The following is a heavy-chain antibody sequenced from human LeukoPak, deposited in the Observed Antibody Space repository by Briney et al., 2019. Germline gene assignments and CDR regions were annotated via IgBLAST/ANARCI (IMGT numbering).Heavy chain of an antibody. V-gene: IGHV1-69*05. CDR3: ARELSSGYYSGFFSDY. Sequence: SVKVSCKASGGTFISYAISWVRQAPGQGLEWMGRIIPIFGTANYAQKFQGRVTITTDESTSTAYMELSSLRSEDTAVYYCARELSSGYYSGFFSDYWGQGTLVTVSS. D-gene: IGHD3-22*01. CDR1: GGTFISYA. J-gene: IGHJ4*02. CDR2: IIPIFGTA.